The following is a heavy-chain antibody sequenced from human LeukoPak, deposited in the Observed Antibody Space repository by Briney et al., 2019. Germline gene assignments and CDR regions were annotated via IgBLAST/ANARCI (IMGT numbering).Heavy chain of an antibody. CDR3: AHGTVYQLDY. D-gene: IGHD2-2*01. V-gene: IGHV3-48*03. Sequence: GGSLRLSCAASGFTFSSYEMNWVRQAPGKGLEWVSYISSSGSTIYYAYSVKGRVTISRDNSKNTQYLQMNSLRGEYTAVYYCAHGTVYQLDYWGQGTLVTVSS. J-gene: IGHJ4*02. CDR1: GFTFSSYE. CDR2: ISSSGSTI.